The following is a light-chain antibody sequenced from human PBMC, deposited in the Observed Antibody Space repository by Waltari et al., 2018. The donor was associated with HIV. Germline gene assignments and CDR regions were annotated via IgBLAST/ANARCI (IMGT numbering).Light chain of an antibody. V-gene: IGKV1-33*01. CDR3: QQFYRLPIT. J-gene: IGKJ5*01. CDR2: DAS. Sequence: DIQLTQSPSSLSASVGDRVSITCQASDDIIFYLNWFQQKQGTAPKLLIYDASHLETGVSSRFTANGSETDFTFTITTLQAEDVGTYYCQQFYRLPITFGQGTRLDIK. CDR1: DDIIFY.